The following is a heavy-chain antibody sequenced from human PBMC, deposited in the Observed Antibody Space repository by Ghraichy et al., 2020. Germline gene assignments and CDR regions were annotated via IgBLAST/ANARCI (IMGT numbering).Heavy chain of an antibody. CDR2: IIPILGIA. CDR1: GAHFSNST. Sequence: SVKVSCKAAGAHFSNSTIRWVRESPGQGLEWIGRIIPILGIANYAQKFQGRVTITADISTSTAYMELSSLRSEDTAVYYCARDRSRDGYTFFYYYGMDVWGQGTTVTVSS. V-gene: IGHV1-69*04. D-gene: IGHD5-24*01. CDR3: ARDRSRDGYTFFYYYGMDV. J-gene: IGHJ6*02.